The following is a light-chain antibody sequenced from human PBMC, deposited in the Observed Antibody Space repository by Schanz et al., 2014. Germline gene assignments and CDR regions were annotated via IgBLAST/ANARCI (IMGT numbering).Light chain of an antibody. V-gene: IGKV3-15*01. CDR1: QSVNSN. J-gene: IGKJ2*01. Sequence: DIVMTQSPATLFVSPGERATLSCRASQSVNSNLAWYQAKPGQAPRLLIYGASTRSTGIPARFSGSGSGTEFTLTVSSLQFEDFAVYYCQQRSNWPPTFGQGTKLEIK. CDR2: GAS. CDR3: QQRSNWPPT.